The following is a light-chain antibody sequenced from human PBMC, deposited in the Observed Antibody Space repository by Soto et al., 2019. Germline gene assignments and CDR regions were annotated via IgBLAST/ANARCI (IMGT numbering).Light chain of an antibody. Sequence: QSVLTQPPSVSGAPGQRVTISCTGSSSNIGAGYDVHWYQQLPGTAPKLLIYGNSNRPSGVPDRFSGSKSGTSASLAITGLQAEDESDYCGPSYDSSLRGVVFGGGTMLTVL. CDR1: SSNIGAGYD. CDR2: GNS. V-gene: IGLV1-40*01. J-gene: IGLJ2*01. CDR3: PSYDSSLRGVV.